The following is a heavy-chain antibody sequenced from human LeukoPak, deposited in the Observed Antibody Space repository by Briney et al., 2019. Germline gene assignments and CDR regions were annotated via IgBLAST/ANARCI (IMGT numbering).Heavy chain of an antibody. CDR3: ARDRRDRLFDY. Sequence: GGSLRLSCAVSGFTLSSNYMSWVRQVPGKGLEWVSVIDSGGSTYYADYVKGSFNISRENYKNTLYLQMNSLRAEDTAVYYCARDRRDRLFDYWGQGTLVTVSS. CDR2: IDSGGST. J-gene: IGHJ4*02. V-gene: IGHV3-66*01. CDR1: GFTLSSNY.